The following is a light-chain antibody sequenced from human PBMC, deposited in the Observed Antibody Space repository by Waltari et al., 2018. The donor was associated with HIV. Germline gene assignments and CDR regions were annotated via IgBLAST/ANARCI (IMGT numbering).Light chain of an antibody. V-gene: IGKV4-1*01. CDR3: QQYYNTPYT. J-gene: IGKJ2*01. CDR2: WAS. CDR1: QSLLYSSNSKNY. Sequence: DTVMTQSPASLIVSLGERATINCKSSQSLLYSSNSKNYLAWYQHKAGQPPKLLIYWASTRESGFPDRFSGSGSGTDFTLTISSLQAEDVAVYYCQQYYNTPYTFGQGTTLEI.